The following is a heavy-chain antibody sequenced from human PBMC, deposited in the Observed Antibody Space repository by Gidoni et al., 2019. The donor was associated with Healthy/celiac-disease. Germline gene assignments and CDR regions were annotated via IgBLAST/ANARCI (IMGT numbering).Heavy chain of an antibody. V-gene: IGHV4-59*01. CDR2: IYYSGST. CDR1: GGSISSYY. Sequence: QVQLQESGPGLVKPSETLSLTCTVSGGSISSYYWSWIRQPPGKGLEWIGYIYYSGSTNYNPSLKSRVTISVDTSKNQFSLKLSSVTAADTAVYYCARQRTEFGMDVWGQGTTVTVSS. J-gene: IGHJ6*02. CDR3: ARQRTEFGMDV.